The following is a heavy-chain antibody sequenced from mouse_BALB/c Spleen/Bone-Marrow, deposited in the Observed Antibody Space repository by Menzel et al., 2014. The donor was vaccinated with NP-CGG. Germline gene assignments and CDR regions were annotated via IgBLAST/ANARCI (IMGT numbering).Heavy chain of an antibody. J-gene: IGHJ2*01. CDR2: IHYSGST. D-gene: IGHD6-1*01. V-gene: IGHV3-1*02. CDR1: GYSITSGYS. Sequence: DVHLVESGPDLVKPSQSLSLTCTVTGYSITSGYSWHWIRQFPGNKLEWMGYIHYSGSTHYNPSLKSRISITRDTSKNQFFLQLXSXXXXXTAXXXXXRXGSLYYFDXWGXGTTLTVSS. CDR3: XRXGSLYYFDX.